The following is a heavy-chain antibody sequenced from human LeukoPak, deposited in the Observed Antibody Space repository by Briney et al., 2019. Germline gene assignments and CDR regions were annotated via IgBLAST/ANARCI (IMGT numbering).Heavy chain of an antibody. CDR3: ARGYGGYDYFDY. Sequence: SETLSLTCAVSGGSISSCGYSWSWIRQPPGKGLEWIGYIYHSGSTYYNPSLKSRVTISVDRSKNQFSLKLSSVTAADTAVYYCARGYGGYDYFDYWGQGTLVTVSS. CDR2: IYHSGST. V-gene: IGHV4-30-2*01. CDR1: GGSISSCGYS. J-gene: IGHJ4*02. D-gene: IGHD4-17*01.